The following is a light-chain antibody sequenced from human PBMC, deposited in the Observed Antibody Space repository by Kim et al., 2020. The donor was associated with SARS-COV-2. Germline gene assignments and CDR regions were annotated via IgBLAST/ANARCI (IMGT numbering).Light chain of an antibody. V-gene: IGLV3-9*01. Sequence: VALGQTARITGGGNNIGSKNVHWYQQKPGQAPVLLIYRDTARPSGISEGFSGSNSGNTATLTISRAQGGDEADYYCQVWDSTTVVFGGGTQLTVL. CDR3: QVWDSTTVV. J-gene: IGLJ2*01. CDR1: NIGSKN. CDR2: RDT.